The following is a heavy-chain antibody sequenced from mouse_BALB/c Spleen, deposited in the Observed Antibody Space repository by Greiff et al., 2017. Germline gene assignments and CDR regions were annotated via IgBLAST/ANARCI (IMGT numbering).Heavy chain of an antibody. CDR1: GYTFTSYW. Sequence: QVHVKQSGAELARPGASVKLSCKASGYTFTSYWMQWVKQRPGQGLEWIGAIYPGDGDTRYTQKFKGKATLTADKSSSTAYMQLSSLASEDSAVYYCASGNFYFDYWGQGTTLTVSS. J-gene: IGHJ2*01. D-gene: IGHD2-1*01. CDR3: ASGNFYFDY. CDR2: IYPGDGDT. V-gene: IGHV1-87*01.